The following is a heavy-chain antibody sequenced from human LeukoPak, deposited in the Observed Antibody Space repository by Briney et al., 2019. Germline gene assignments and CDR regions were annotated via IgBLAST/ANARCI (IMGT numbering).Heavy chain of an antibody. Sequence: GGSLRLSCAASGFRFSDSLMTWVRQTPGKGLQWVASVHEDAGEKQYVESVRGWFTISRDNAKNSLYLQMNSLRVEDTAVYYCASSKDHYCHYWGQGTLVTVSS. J-gene: IGHJ4*02. CDR2: VHEDAGEK. V-gene: IGHV3-7*05. CDR1: GFRFSDSL. CDR3: ASSKDHYCHY.